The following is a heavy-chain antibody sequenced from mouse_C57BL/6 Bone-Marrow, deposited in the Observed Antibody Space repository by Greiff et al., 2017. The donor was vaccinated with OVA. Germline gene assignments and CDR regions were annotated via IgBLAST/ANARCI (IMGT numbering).Heavy chain of an antibody. J-gene: IGHJ2*01. CDR1: GYTFTSYW. CDR2: IYPGNSDT. V-gene: IGHV1-5*01. D-gene: IGHD1-1*01. CDR3: TRTWDTVGDY. Sequence: EVQVEESGTVLARPGASVKMSCKTSGYTFTSYWMHWVKQRPGQGLEWIGAIYPGNSDTSYNQKFKGKAKLTEVTSASTAYMELSSLTNEDSAVYYCTRTWDTVGDYWGQGTTLTVSS.